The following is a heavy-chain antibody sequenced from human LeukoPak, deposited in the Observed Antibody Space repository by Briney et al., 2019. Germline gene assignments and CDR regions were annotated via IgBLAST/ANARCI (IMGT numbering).Heavy chain of an antibody. D-gene: IGHD3-10*01. CDR2: IIPIFGTA. Sequence: SVKVSCKASGGTFISYAISWVRQAPGQGLEWMGRIIPIFGTANYAQKFQGRVTITTDESTSTAYMELSSLRAEDTALYYCAREDNAYYYGSGSYYALWGQGTLVTVSS. J-gene: IGHJ4*02. CDR3: AREDNAYYYGSGSYYAL. CDR1: GGTFISYA. V-gene: IGHV1-69*05.